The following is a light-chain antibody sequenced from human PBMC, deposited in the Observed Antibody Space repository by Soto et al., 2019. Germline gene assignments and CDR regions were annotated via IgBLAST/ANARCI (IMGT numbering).Light chain of an antibody. J-gene: IGLJ2*01. Sequence: QSALTQPASVSGSPGQSITISCTGTGLDVGLYNYVSWYQQHPGTPPKLIIYDVDNRPSGVSNRFSGSKSANTASLTISGLQPEDEADYYCTSYRGGTALVFGGVTKVTVL. CDR3: TSYRGGTALV. CDR1: GLDVGLYNY. CDR2: DVD. V-gene: IGLV2-14*03.